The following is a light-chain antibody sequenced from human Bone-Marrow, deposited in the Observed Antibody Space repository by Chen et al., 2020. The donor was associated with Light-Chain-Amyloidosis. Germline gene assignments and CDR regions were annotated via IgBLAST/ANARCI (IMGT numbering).Light chain of an antibody. CDR1: DLPTKY. V-gene: IGLV3-25*03. CDR3: QSADSSGTYEVI. Sequence: SYELTQPPSVSVFPGQTARITCSGDDLPTKYAYWYQQKPGQAPVLVIHRDTERHSGISERFSGSSSGTTATLTSSGVQSEDEAAYHCQSADSSGTYEVIFGGGTKLTVL. J-gene: IGLJ2*01. CDR2: RDT.